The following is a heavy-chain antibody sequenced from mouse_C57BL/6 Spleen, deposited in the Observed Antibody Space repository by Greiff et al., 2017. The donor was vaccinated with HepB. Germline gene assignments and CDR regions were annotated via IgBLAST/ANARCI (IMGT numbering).Heavy chain of an antibody. Sequence: EVQLQQSGPGLVKPSQSLSLTCSVTGYSITSGYYWNWIRQFPGNKLEWMGYISYDGSNNYNPSLKNRISITRDTSKNQFFLKLNSVTTEDTATYYCAREGGDDFDVWGTGTTVTVSS. D-gene: IGHD2-13*01. V-gene: IGHV3-6*01. J-gene: IGHJ1*03. CDR2: ISYDGSN. CDR1: GYSITSGYY. CDR3: AREGGDDFDV.